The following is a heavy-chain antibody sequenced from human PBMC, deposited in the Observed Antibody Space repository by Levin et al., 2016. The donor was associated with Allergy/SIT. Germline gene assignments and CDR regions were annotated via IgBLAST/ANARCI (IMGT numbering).Heavy chain of an antibody. CDR2: INHSGST. V-gene: IGHV4-34*01. Sequence: QAPGKGLEWIGEINHSGSTNYNPSLKSRVTISVDTSKNQFSLKLSSVTAADTAVYYCARSIAVAGLGYFQHWGQGTLVTVSS. J-gene: IGHJ1*01. CDR3: ARSIAVAGLGYFQH. D-gene: IGHD6-19*01.